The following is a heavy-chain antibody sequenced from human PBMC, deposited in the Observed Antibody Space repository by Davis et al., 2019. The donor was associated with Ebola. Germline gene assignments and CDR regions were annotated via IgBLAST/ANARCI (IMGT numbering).Heavy chain of an antibody. CDR3: AKMYMVAATRTFPDN. D-gene: IGHD1-26*01. CDR2: IFCICVRI. J-gene: IGHJ4*02. V-gene: IGHV3-9*01. Sequence: SLKISCAASGFTFDDYAMHLXXXXXXXXXXXXXVIFCICVRIGYADSVKGRFTISRDNPKNTLYLQMNSLRVDDTAVYYCAKMYMVAATRTFPDNWGQGTMVTVSS. CDR1: GFTFDDYA.